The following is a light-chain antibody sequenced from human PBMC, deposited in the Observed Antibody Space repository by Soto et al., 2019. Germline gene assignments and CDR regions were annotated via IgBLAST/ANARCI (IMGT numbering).Light chain of an antibody. CDR3: QSYDSGLSGYV. CDR1: SSNIGAGYD. CDR2: GNS. Sequence: QPVLTQPPSVSGAPGQRVTISCTGSSSNIGAGYDVHWYQQLPGTAPKLLIYGNSNRPSGVPDRFSGSKSGTSASLAITGLQAEDGADYYCQSYDSGLSGYVFGTGTKLTVL. J-gene: IGLJ1*01. V-gene: IGLV1-40*01.